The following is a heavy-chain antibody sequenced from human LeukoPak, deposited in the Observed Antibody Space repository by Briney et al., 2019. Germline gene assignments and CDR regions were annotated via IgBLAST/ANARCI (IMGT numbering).Heavy chain of an antibody. Sequence: GGSLRLSCAASGFTFSSYEMNWVRQAPGKGLEWVSYISSSGSTIYYADSVKGRFTISRDNAKNSLYLQMNSLRAEDTAVYYCARDLSSSWYFDSWGQGTLVTVSS. D-gene: IGHD6-13*01. V-gene: IGHV3-48*03. CDR3: ARDLSSSWYFDS. CDR1: GFTFSSYE. CDR2: ISSSGSTI. J-gene: IGHJ4*02.